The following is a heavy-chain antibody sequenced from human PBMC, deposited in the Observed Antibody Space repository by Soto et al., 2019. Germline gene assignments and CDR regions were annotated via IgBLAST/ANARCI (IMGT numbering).Heavy chain of an antibody. CDR1: GGTFSSYA. V-gene: IGHV1-69*13. Sequence: SVKVSCKASGGTFSSYAISWVRQAPGQGLEWMGGIIPIFGTANYAQKFQGRVTITADESTSTAYMELSSLRSEDTAVYYCARHLSYRAQLLELDSWGQEPWSPSPQ. CDR2: IIPIFGTA. D-gene: IGHD2-2*01. J-gene: IGHJ5*01. CDR3: ARHLSYRAQLLELDS.